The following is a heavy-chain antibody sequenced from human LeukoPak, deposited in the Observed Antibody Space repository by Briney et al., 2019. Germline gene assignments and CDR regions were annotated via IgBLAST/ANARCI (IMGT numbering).Heavy chain of an antibody. D-gene: IGHD2-2*01. CDR1: GGSISSYY. V-gene: IGHV4-59*01. Sequence: SETLSLTCTVSGGSISSYYWSWIRQTPGKGLEWIGYISNSGSTNYNPSLKSRVTMSIDTSKNLLSLKLTSVTAADTAVYYCASGGYCSSTDCYPNWFDPWGQGTLVTVSS. CDR2: ISNSGST. J-gene: IGHJ5*02. CDR3: ASGGYCSSTDCYPNWFDP.